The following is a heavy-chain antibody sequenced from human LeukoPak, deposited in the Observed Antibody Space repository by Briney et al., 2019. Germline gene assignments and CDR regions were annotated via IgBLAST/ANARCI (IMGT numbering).Heavy chain of an antibody. J-gene: IGHJ3*02. CDR3: ARVHPGYKSAFLRAFDM. D-gene: IGHD1-14*01. Sequence: ASVKVSCKASGYTFTSLDISWVRQANGQGLEWLGWMNPKNGNTGYAQKFRGRVTITRDTSESIAYMELSGLRSDDTAVYYCARVHPGYKSAFLRAFDMWGQGTMVIVSS. V-gene: IGHV1-8*03. CDR1: GYTFTSLD. CDR2: MNPKNGNT.